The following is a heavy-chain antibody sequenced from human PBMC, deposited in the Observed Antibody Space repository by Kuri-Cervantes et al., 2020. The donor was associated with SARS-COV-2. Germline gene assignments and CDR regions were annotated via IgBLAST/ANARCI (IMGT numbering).Heavy chain of an antibody. CDR2: IYTSGST. V-gene: IGHV4-4*07. J-gene: IGHJ4*02. D-gene: IGHD6-13*01. Sequence: SETLSLTCTVSGGSISSYYWSWIRQPAGKGLEWIGRIYTSGSTNYNPSLKSRVTISVDTSKNQFSLKLSSVTAEDTAVYYCASSSWYKYYFDYWGQGTLVTVSS. CDR1: GGSISSYY. CDR3: ASSSWYKYYFDY.